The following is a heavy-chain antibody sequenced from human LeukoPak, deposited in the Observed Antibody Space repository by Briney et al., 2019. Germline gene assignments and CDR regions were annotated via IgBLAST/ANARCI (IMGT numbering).Heavy chain of an antibody. J-gene: IGHJ4*02. CDR3: AKDLSDDVHVEMATIRGLDY. Sequence: GGSLRLSCAASGFTFSSYAMSWVRQAPGKGLEWVSAISGSGGSTYYADSVKGRFTVSRDNSKNTLYLQMNSLRAEDTAVYYCAKDLSDDVHVEMATIRGLDYWGQGTLVTVSS. CDR2: ISGSGGST. CDR1: GFTFSSYA. D-gene: IGHD5-24*01. V-gene: IGHV3-23*01.